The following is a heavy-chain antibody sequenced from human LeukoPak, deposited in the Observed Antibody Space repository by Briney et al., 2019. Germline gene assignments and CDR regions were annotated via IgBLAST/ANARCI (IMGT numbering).Heavy chain of an antibody. CDR3: ASLSHPADSSWFFDS. Sequence: PSGALSDTFRVSAGSISKYYWSWIPPPPWRGREWIAYIYYCGSTNYNPPLQSRVTIPVDTSKTQFFLNLSSVTAADTAGYFCASLSHPADSSWFFDSWGQGTLVTVSS. CDR1: AGSISKYY. D-gene: IGHD6-13*01. J-gene: IGHJ4*02. CDR2: IYYCGST. V-gene: IGHV4-59*08.